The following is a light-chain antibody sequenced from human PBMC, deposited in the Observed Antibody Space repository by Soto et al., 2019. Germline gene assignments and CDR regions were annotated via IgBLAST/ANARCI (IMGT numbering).Light chain of an antibody. CDR3: QQYGNSPWT. V-gene: IGKV3-20*01. CDR1: QSVSSSY. CDR2: GAS. Sequence: EVVLTQSPGTLALSRGERATLSCRASQSVSSSYLAWYQHRPGQAPRLLIFGASSRATGIPDRFSGTGSGTDFTLTISRLEPEDFAVYYCQQYGNSPWTFGQGTKVEI. J-gene: IGKJ1*01.